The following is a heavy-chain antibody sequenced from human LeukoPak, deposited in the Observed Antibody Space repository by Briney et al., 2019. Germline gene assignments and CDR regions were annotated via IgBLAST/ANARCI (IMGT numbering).Heavy chain of an antibody. J-gene: IGHJ4*02. CDR2: ISSSSSYI. CDR1: GFTFSSYS. Sequence: PGGSLRLSCAASGFTFSSYSMNWVRQAPGKGLEWVSSISSSSSYIYYADSVKGRFTISRDNAKNSLYLQMNSLRAEDTAVYYCARDRDYSYVWGNYRYSDYWGQGTLVTVSS. V-gene: IGHV3-21*01. D-gene: IGHD3-16*02. CDR3: ARDRDYSYVWGNYRYSDY.